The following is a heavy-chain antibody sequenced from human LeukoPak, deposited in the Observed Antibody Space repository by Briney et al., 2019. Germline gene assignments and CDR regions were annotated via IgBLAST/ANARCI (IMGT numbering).Heavy chain of an antibody. Sequence: GGSLRLSCAASGFTFRNYWMSWVRQAPGKGLEWVANIRQDGSEKYYVDSVKGRFTISRDNAKNSLYLQMNSLRTDDTAVYFCEREGPFDFWGQGTLVTVSS. CDR2: IRQDGSEK. V-gene: IGHV3-7*01. CDR3: EREGPFDF. J-gene: IGHJ4*02. CDR1: GFTFRNYW.